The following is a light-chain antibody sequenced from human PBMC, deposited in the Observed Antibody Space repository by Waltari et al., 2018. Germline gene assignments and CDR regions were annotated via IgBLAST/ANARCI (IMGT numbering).Light chain of an antibody. V-gene: IGKV1-12*01. CDR3: QQANNPPT. CDR2: AAS. CDR1: HDISYW. Sequence: DIQMTQSQSSVSASEGDRLTITCRASHDISYWVGWYQQKPGKAPKLLIYAASSLQSGVPSRFSGSGSGREFTLTSSSLQPEDFATYCCQQANNPPTFGGGTKVEI. J-gene: IGKJ4*01.